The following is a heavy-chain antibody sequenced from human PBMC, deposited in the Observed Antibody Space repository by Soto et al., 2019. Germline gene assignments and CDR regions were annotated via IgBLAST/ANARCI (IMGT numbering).Heavy chain of an antibody. V-gene: IGHV3-23*01. CDR1: GFTFSNCV. CDR3: AKGLLNGRWYAAD. CDR2: ITTNGHT. J-gene: IGHJ4*02. Sequence: EVHLLESGGVLVQPGESLRLSCETSGFTFSNCVMTWLRQPPGKRLEWVSVITTNGHTDYADSVKGRFTISRDNSKNTVYLQMNSLRAEDMAVYYCAKGLLNGRWYAADWGQGTLVTVSS. D-gene: IGHD6-13*01.